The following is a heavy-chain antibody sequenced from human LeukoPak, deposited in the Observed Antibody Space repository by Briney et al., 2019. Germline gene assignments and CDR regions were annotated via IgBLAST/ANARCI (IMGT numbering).Heavy chain of an antibody. D-gene: IGHD5-12*01. CDR1: GFTFSSYA. CDR3: AKDRTKVATKNWYFDL. J-gene: IGHJ2*01. Sequence: GGSLRLSCAASGFTFSSYAMSWVRQAPGKGLEWVSAISYSGRSTYYADSVKGRFTISRDNSKNTLYLQMNSLRAGDTAVYYCAKDRTKVATKNWYFDLWGRGTLVTVSS. CDR2: ISYSGRST. V-gene: IGHV3-23*01.